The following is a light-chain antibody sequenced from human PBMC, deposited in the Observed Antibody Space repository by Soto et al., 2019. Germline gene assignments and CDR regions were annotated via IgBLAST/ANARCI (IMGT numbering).Light chain of an antibody. V-gene: IGKV3-20*01. CDR2: GAS. J-gene: IGKJ4*01. CDR1: QSVGTY. Sequence: EIVLTHSPGTLSLSPGERATLSYRASQSVGTYLAWYQQKPGQAPRLLIYGASSRATRIPDSFSGSGSGTDFTLTISRLEPEDLAVYYCQQYVSIPLTFGGGTKVDIK. CDR3: QQYVSIPLT.